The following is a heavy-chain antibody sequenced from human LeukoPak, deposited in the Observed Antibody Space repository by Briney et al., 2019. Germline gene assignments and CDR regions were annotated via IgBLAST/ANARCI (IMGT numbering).Heavy chain of an antibody. CDR3: ARDPISMVANAQTFDY. J-gene: IGHJ4*02. CDR1: GGSFSGYY. V-gene: IGHV4-34*01. Sequence: SETLSLTCAVYGGSFSGYYWSWIRRPPGKGLEWIGEINHSGSTNYNPSLKSRVTISVDTSKNQFSLKLSSVTAADTAVYYCARDPISMVANAQTFDYWGQGTLVTVSS. CDR2: INHSGST. D-gene: IGHD3-10*01.